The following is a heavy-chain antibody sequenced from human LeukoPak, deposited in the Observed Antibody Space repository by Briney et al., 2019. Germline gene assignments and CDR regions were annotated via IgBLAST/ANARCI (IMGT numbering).Heavy chain of an antibody. Sequence: GASVKVSCTASGYTFTSNYIHWVRQAPGQGLEWMGMIYPRGGSTSYAQKFQGRVTVTRDTSTSTVHMELSGLRSEDTAVYYCARDQEGFDYWGQGTLVTVSS. CDR2: IYPRGGST. CDR3: ARDQEGFDY. CDR1: GYTFTSNY. J-gene: IGHJ4*02. V-gene: IGHV1-46*01.